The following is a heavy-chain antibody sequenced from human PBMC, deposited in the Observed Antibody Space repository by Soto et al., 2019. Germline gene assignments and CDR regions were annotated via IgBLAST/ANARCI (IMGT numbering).Heavy chain of an antibody. J-gene: IGHJ4*02. V-gene: IGHV3-66*01. CDR1: GVTVSISY. CDR3: ARDRGWSLFDY. Sequence: PGGALRLSCAGSGVTVSISYMTWVRQVPGKGLEWVSIRYSDGRSYHAESVKGRFTISTDDSKNTLYLQMNSLRAEDTAVYYCARDRGWSLFDYWGEGTLVTVSS. D-gene: IGHD6-19*01. CDR2: RYSDGRS.